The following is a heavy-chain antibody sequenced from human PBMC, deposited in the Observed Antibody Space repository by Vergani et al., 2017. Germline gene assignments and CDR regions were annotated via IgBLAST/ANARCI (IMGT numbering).Heavy chain of an antibody. D-gene: IGHD2-2*01. V-gene: IGHV1-18*01. J-gene: IGHJ6*02. CDR1: GYTFTSYG. CDR2: ISAYNGNT. Sequence: QVQLVQSGAEVKKPGASVKVSCKASGYTFTSYGISWVRQAPGQGLEWMGWISAYNGNTNYAQKLQGRVTMTTDTSTSTAYMELRSLRSDDTAVYYCAYSYCSSTSCSRGGYYYYGMDVWSQGTTVTVSS. CDR3: AYSYCSSTSCSRGGYYYYGMDV.